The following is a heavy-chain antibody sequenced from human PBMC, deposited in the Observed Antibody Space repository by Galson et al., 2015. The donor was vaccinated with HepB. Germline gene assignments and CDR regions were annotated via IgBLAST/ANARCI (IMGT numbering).Heavy chain of an antibody. D-gene: IGHD2-15*01. CDR1: GFTFSRYS. CDR2: ISSSSSYI. J-gene: IGHJ4*02. Sequence: SLRLSCAASGFTFSRYSMNWVRQAPGKGLEWVSSISSSSSYIYYADSVKGRFTISRDNAKNSLYLQMNSLRAEDTAMYYCARHSGVVVAATDNDYWGQGTLVTVSS. V-gene: IGHV3-21*04. CDR3: ARHSGVVVAATDNDY.